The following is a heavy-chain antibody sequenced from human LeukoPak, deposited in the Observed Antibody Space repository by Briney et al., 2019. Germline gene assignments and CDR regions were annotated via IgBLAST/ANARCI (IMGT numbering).Heavy chain of an antibody. J-gene: IGHJ4*02. CDR3: ARENSGSYKEFDY. D-gene: IGHD1-26*01. V-gene: IGHV4-4*07. CDR2: IFTSGTN. Sequence: SETLCLTCTVSGGSISSYYWSWIRQPAGKGLEWISRIFTSGTNNYNASLNSRVSMSIDTSKNQFSLKLSSVTAADTAVFYSARENSGSYKEFDYWGQGTLVTVSS. CDR1: GGSISSYY.